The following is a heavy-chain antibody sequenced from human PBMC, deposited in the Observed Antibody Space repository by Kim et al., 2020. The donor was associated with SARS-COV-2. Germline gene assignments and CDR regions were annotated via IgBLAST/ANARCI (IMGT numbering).Heavy chain of an antibody. CDR2: IYYSGST. CDR1: GGSISSSSYY. D-gene: IGHD2-2*01. Sequence: SETLSLTCTVSGGSISSSSYYWGWIRQPPGKGLEWIGSIYYSGSTYYNPSLKSRVTISVDTSKNQFSLKLSSVTAADTAVYYCARDSDFVVVPAATTYFDYWGQGNLVTVSS. V-gene: IGHV4-39*07. J-gene: IGHJ4*02. CDR3: ARDSDFVVVPAATTYFDY.